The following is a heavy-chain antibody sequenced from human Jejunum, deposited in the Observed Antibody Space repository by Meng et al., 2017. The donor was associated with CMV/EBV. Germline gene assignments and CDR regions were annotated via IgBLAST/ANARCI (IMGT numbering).Heavy chain of an antibody. Sequence: NSYAISGVRQAPGQGLEWMGGIIPIFRTTNYAQRFQGRATITTGESTSTVYMELSSLTSDDTAVYYCATAPRGDYEPYYYYGLDVWGPGTTVTVSS. D-gene: IGHD4-17*01. V-gene: IGHV1-69*05. CDR3: ATAPRGDYEPYYYYGLDV. CDR2: IIPIFRTT. CDR1: NSYA. J-gene: IGHJ6*02.